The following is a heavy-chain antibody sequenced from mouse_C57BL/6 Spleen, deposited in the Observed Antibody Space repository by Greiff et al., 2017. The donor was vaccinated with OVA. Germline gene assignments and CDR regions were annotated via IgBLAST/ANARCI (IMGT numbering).Heavy chain of an antibody. V-gene: IGHV5-17*01. CDR1: GFTFSDYG. CDR2: ISSGSSTT. CDR3: ARDDYDPYWYFDV. J-gene: IGHJ1*03. Sequence: EVQGVESGGGLVKPGGSLKLSCAASGFTFSDYGMHWVRQAPEKGLEWVAYISSGSSTTYYTDTVKGRFTISRDNAKNTLFLQMTSLRSEDTAMYYCARDDYDPYWYFDVWGTGTTVTVSS. D-gene: IGHD2-4*01.